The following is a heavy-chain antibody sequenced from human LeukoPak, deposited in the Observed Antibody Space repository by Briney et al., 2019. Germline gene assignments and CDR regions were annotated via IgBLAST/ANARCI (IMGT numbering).Heavy chain of an antibody. J-gene: IGHJ4*02. D-gene: IGHD2-2*01. V-gene: IGHV4-39*01. CDR2: TYYSGST. CDR1: GGSISSSSYY. CDR3: ARQDHLGYCSSTSCYPL. Sequence: SETLSLTCTVSGGSISSSSYYWGWIRQPPGKGLEWIGRTYYSGSTYYNPSLKSRVTISVDTSKNQFSLKLSSVTAADTAVYYCARQDHLGYCSSTSCYPLWGQGTLVTVSS.